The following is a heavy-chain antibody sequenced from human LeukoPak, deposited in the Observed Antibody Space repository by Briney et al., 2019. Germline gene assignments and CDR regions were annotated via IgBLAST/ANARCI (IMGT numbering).Heavy chain of an antibody. V-gene: IGHV4-59*01. Sequence: PSETLSLTCTVSGGSISSYYWSWIRQPPGKGLEWIGYIYYSGSTNYSPSLKSRVTISVDASKNQFSLKLSSVTAADTAVYYCARVPAPTSFYYYGMDVWGQGTTVTVSS. CDR1: GGSISSYY. J-gene: IGHJ6*02. CDR3: ARVPAPTSFYYYGMDV. CDR2: IYYSGST.